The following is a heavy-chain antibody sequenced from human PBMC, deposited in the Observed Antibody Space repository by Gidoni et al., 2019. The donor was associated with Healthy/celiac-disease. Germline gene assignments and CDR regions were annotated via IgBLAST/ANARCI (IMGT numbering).Heavy chain of an antibody. Sequence: QVQLVQSGAEVKKPGASVKVSCKASGYTFTSYYMHWVRQAPGQGLEWMGIIHPSGGSTSYAQKFQGRVTMTRDTSTSTVYMELSSLRSEDTAVYYCAREACEGQLVRCWFDPWGQGTLVTVSS. CDR1: GYTFTSYY. V-gene: IGHV1-46*01. CDR2: IHPSGGST. J-gene: IGHJ5*02. D-gene: IGHD6-13*01. CDR3: AREACEGQLVRCWFDP.